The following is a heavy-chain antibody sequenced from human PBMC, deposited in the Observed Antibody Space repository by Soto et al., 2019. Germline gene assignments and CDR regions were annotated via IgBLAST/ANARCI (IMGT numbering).Heavy chain of an antibody. CDR3: ARDSSLTRHGLDV. D-gene: IGHD4-17*01. V-gene: IGHV3-53*01. CDR2: IYTTSLA. CDR1: GFSVESDY. Sequence: PGGSLRLSCVASGFSVESDYMTWVRQAPGKGLEWVSVIYTTSLAYYADSVKGRFTISRDNSKNTLFLQMNGLRPEDTAVYYRARDSSLTRHGLDVWGQGTTVTVSS. J-gene: IGHJ6*02.